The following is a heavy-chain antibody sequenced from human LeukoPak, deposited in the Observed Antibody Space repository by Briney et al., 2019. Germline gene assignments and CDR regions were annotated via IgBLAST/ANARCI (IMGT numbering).Heavy chain of an antibody. CDR1: GFTFSSYE. D-gene: IGHD3-10*01. V-gene: IGHV3-48*03. Sequence: GGSLRLSCAASGFTFSSYEMNWVRQAPGKGLEWVSYISSSGSTIYYADSVKGRFTISRDNAKNSLYLQMNSLRAEDTALYHCARVVMVRGVISYYYYYMDVWGKGTTVTISS. J-gene: IGHJ6*03. CDR3: ARVVMVRGVISYYYYYMDV. CDR2: ISSSGSTI.